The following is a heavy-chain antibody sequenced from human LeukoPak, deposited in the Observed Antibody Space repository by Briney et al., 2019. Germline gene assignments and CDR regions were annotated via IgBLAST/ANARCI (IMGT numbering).Heavy chain of an antibody. D-gene: IGHD2-15*01. CDR2: IYYSGST. Sequence: SETLSLTCTVSGGSISSSSYYWGWIRQPPGKRLERSGSIYYSGSTYYNPSLKSRVTISVDTTKNQFSLKLSSVTATDTAVYYCARHSHVGRAFDIWGQGTMVTVSS. CDR3: ARHSHVGRAFDI. J-gene: IGHJ3*02. V-gene: IGHV4-39*01. CDR1: GGSISSSSYY.